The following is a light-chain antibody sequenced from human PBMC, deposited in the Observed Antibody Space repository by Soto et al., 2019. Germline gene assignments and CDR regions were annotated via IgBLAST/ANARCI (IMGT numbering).Light chain of an antibody. Sequence: NFMLTQPHSVSESPGKTITISCTRTSGNIASSYVQWFQQRPGSAPTTVIYDDKQRPSGVPDRYSGSIDSSSNSASLTISGLQTEDEADYYCQSHYISSLVIFGGGTKLTVL. J-gene: IGLJ2*01. CDR1: SGNIASSY. V-gene: IGLV6-57*04. CDR2: DDK. CDR3: QSHYISSLVI.